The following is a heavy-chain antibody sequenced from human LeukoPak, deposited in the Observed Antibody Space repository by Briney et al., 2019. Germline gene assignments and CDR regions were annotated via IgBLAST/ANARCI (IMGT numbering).Heavy chain of an antibody. CDR3: AREGLTTVTYFFGYYMDV. V-gene: IGHV3-30*04. CDR2: ISYDGSNK. D-gene: IGHD4-11*01. Sequence: PGGSLRLSCAASGFTFSSYAMHWVRQAPGKGLEWVAVISYDGSNKYYADSVKGRFTISRDNSKNTLHLQMNSLRAEDTAVYYCAREGLTTVTYFFGYYMDVWGKGTTVTVSS. J-gene: IGHJ6*03. CDR1: GFTFSSYA.